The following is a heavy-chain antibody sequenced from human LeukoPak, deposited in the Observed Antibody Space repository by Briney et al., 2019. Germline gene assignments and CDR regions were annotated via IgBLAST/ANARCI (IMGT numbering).Heavy chain of an antibody. CDR1: GGSISSYY. J-gene: IGHJ4*02. Sequence: SETLSLTCTVSGGSISSYYWSWIRQPAGKGLEWIGRIYTSGSTYYNPSLKSRVTISVDTSKNQFSLKLSSVTAADTAVYYCARDPGNGGYFDYWGQGTLVTVSS. D-gene: IGHD3-10*01. V-gene: IGHV4-4*07. CDR3: ARDPGNGGYFDY. CDR2: IYTSGST.